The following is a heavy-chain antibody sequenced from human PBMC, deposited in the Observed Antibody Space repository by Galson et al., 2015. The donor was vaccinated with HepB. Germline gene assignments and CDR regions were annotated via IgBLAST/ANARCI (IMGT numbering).Heavy chain of an antibody. CDR3: ARTAMVMGPQFDY. J-gene: IGHJ4*02. CDR2: INPSGGST. Sequence: SVKVSCKASGYTFTSYYIHWVRQAPGQGLEWMGLINPSGGSTTYAQKFQGRVTMTRDTSTSTVYMELSSLRSEDTAVYYCARTAMVMGPQFDYWGQGTLVTVSS. D-gene: IGHD5-18*01. V-gene: IGHV1-46*03. CDR1: GYTFTSYY.